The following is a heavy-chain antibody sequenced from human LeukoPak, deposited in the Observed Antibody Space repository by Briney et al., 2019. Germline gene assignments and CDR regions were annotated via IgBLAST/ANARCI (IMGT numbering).Heavy chain of an antibody. J-gene: IGHJ6*03. Sequence: AAGKVSCKASGCTFTSYNINWVRQATGQGLEWMGWMNPNSGNTGDAQKFQGRVTITADKSTSTAYMELSSLRSEDTAVYYCATAPPSPPKGSSCLGVACRGNYYYYYMDVWGKGTTVTVSS. CDR1: GCTFTSYN. CDR2: MNPNSGNT. D-gene: IGHD3-16*01. CDR3: ATAPPSPPKGSSCLGVACRGNYYYYYMDV. V-gene: IGHV1-8*01.